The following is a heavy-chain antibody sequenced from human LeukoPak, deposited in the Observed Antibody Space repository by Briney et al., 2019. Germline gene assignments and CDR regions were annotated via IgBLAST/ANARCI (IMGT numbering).Heavy chain of an antibody. CDR1: GFTFSSYD. V-gene: IGHV3-13*01. Sequence: GGSLRLSCAASGFTFSSYDMHWVRQATGKGLEWVSAIGTAGDTYYPGSVKGRFTISRENAKNSLYLQMNSLRAEDTAVYYCAKGSSRRYFDYWGQGTLVTVSS. CDR2: IGTAGDT. CDR3: AKGSSRRYFDY. D-gene: IGHD1-26*01. J-gene: IGHJ4*02.